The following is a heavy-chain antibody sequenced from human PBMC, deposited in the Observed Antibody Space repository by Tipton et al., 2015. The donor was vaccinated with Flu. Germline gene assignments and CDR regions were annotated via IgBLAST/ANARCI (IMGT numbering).Heavy chain of an antibody. Sequence: LSCNVSGGSLSGYYWSGIRQPAGKGLEWIGRIYTSGNTNYSPSLKSRVTMSVDTSKNQFSLKLSSMTAADTAVYYCARGQGNSGWRYFDYWGQGTLVTVSS. CDR2: IYTSGNT. V-gene: IGHV4-4*07. CDR3: ARGQGNSGWRYFDY. J-gene: IGHJ4*02. CDR1: GGSLSGYY. D-gene: IGHD6-19*01.